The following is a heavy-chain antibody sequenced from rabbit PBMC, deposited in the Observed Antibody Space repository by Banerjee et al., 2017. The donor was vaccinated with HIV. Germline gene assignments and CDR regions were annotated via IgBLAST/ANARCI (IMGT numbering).Heavy chain of an antibody. Sequence: QSLEESGGDLVKPGASLTLTCTASGFSFSSSYWICWVRQAPGKGLEWIACIYVDSSGSTYYASWAKGRFTISKTSSTTVTLQMTSLTAADTATYFCARDHADGGGFNLNLWGPGTLVTVS. D-gene: IGHD6-1*01. V-gene: IGHV1S40*01. J-gene: IGHJ4*01. CDR2: IYVDSSGST. CDR1: GFSFSSSYW. CDR3: ARDHADGGGFNLNL.